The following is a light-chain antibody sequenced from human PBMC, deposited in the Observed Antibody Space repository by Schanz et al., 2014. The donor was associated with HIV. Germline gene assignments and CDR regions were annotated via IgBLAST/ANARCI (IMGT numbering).Light chain of an antibody. J-gene: IGLJ1*01. CDR2: DNT. CDR1: SSNIGADYD. CDR3: AAWDDSLNV. Sequence: QSVLAQPPSVSGAPGQRVTISCTGSSSNIGADYDVHWYQLLPGTAPKLLIFDNTHRPSGVPARFSGSKSGSSASLAISGLQAEDEGDYYCAAWDDSLNVFGTGTKLTVL. V-gene: IGLV1-40*01.